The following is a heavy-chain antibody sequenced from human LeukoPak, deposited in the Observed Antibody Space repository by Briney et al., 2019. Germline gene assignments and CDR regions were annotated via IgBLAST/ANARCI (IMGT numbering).Heavy chain of an antibody. Sequence: SETLSLTCTVSGGSISSSSYYWGWIRQPPGKALEWIGSIYYSGSTYYNPSLKSRVTISVDTSKNQFSLKLSSVTAADTAVYYCARDYNWNDREDGWFDPWGQGTLVTVSS. CDR2: IYYSGST. V-gene: IGHV4-39*02. D-gene: IGHD1-20*01. CDR3: ARDYNWNDREDGWFDP. J-gene: IGHJ5*02. CDR1: GGSISSSSYY.